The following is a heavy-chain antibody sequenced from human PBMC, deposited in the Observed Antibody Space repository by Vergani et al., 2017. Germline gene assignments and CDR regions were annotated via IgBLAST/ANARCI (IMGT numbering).Heavy chain of an antibody. Sequence: QVQLVESGGGVVQPGRSLRLSCAASGFTFSSYAMHWVRQAPGKGLEWVAVISYDGSNKYYADSVKGRFTISRDNSKNTLYLQMNSLRAEDTAVYYCARESLTYDYYMDVWGKGTTVTVSS. V-gene: IGHV3-30-3*01. CDR3: ARESLTYDYYMDV. CDR1: GFTFSSYA. CDR2: ISYDGSNK. J-gene: IGHJ6*03.